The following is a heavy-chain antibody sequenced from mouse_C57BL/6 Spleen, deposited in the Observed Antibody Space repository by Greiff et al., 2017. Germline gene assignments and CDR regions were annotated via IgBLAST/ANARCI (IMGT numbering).Heavy chain of an antibody. J-gene: IGHJ2*01. CDR3: ARGDGVPYFDY. CDR1: GYTFTSST. Sequence: QVQLQQSGAELARPGASVKMSCKASGYTFTSSTMHWVKQRPGQGLEWIGYINPSSGYTKYNQKFKDKATLTADKSSSTAYMQLSSLTSEDSAVYYCARGDGVPYFDYLGQGATRTVSS. CDR2: INPSSGYT. D-gene: IGHD2-3*01. V-gene: IGHV1-4*01.